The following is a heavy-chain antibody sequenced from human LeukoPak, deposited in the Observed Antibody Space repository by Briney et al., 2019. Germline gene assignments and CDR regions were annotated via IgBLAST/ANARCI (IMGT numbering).Heavy chain of an antibody. V-gene: IGHV1-46*01. J-gene: IGHJ4*02. CDR2: INPSGGST. CDR3: AREGVVVVPALVGPGAAATPDFDY. Sequence: GASVKVSCKASGYTFTDYYMHWVRQAPGQGLEWMGIINPSGGSTSYAQKFQGRVTMTRDTSTSTIYMELSSLRSEDTAVYYCAREGVVVVPALVGPGAAATPDFDYWGQGTLVTVSS. CDR1: GYTFTDYY. D-gene: IGHD2-2*01.